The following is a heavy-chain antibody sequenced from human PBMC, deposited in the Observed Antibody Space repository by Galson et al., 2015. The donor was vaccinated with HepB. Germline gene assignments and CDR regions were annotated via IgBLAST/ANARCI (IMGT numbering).Heavy chain of an antibody. CDR1: GYTFTGYY. V-gene: IGHV1-2*02. D-gene: IGHD1-26*01. J-gene: IGHJ4*02. CDR3: ARAYSGSYLDY. CDR2: INPNSGGT. Sequence: SVKVSCKASGYTFTGYYMHWVRQAPGQGLEWMGWINPNSGGTNYAQTFQGRVTMTRDKSISTAYMELSRLRSDDTAVYYCARAYSGSYLDYWGQGTLVTVSS.